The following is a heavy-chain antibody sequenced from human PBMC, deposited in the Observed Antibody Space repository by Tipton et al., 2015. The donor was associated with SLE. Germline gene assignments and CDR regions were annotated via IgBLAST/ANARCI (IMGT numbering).Heavy chain of an antibody. CDR2: INHSGST. D-gene: IGHD6-13*01. CDR3: ARRLEQQLVHFDC. CDR1: GGSFSGYY. Sequence: TLSLTCAVYGGSFSGYYWSWIRQPPGKGLEWIGEINHSGSTNYNPSLKSRVTISVDTSKNQFSLKLSSVTAADTAVYYCARRLEQQLVHFDCWGQGTLVTVSS. V-gene: IGHV4-34*01. J-gene: IGHJ4*02.